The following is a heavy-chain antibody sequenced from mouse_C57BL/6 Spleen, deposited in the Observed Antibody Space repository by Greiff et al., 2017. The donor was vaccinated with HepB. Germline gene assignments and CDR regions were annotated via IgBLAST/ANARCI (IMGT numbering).Heavy chain of an antibody. CDR2: IYPGDGDT. J-gene: IGHJ2*01. Sequence: VQLQQSGPELVKPGASVKISCKASGYAFSSSWMNWVKQRPGKGLEWIGRIYPGDGDTNYNGKFKGKATLTADKSSSTAYMQLSSLTSEDSAVYFCARIDYSNFYYFDYWGQGTTLTVSS. CDR1: GYAFSSSW. CDR3: ARIDYSNFYYFDY. V-gene: IGHV1-82*01. D-gene: IGHD2-5*01.